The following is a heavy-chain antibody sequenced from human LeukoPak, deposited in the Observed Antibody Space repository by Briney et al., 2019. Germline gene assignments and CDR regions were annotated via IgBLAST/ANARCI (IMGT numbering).Heavy chain of an antibody. Sequence: SETLSLTCAVYGGSFSGYYWSWIRQPPGKGLEWIGEINHSGSTNYNPSLKSRVTISVDTSKNQFSLKLSSVTAADTAVYYCASGYCGGACQLGGVDMWGQGTMVTAS. D-gene: IGHD2-21*02. CDR3: ASGYCGGACQLGGVDM. CDR2: INHSGST. J-gene: IGHJ3*02. CDR1: GGSFSGYY. V-gene: IGHV4-34*01.